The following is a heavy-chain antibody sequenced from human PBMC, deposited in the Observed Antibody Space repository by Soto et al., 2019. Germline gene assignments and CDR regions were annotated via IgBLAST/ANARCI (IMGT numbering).Heavy chain of an antibody. CDR2: IYYSGST. J-gene: IGHJ5*02. V-gene: IGHV4-59*01. Sequence: NPSETLSLTCTVSVGSISSYYWSWIRQPPGKGLEWIGYIYYSGSTNYNPSLKSRVTISLDTPKNQFSLKLSSVTAADRAVYYCARGYSSGWYGRDWFDPWGQGTMVTVSS. D-gene: IGHD6-19*01. CDR3: ARGYSSGWYGRDWFDP. CDR1: VGSISSYY.